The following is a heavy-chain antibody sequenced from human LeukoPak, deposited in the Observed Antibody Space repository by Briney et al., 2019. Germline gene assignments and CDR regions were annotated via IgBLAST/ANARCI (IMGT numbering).Heavy chain of an antibody. CDR3: AKDSILKRADY. CDR1: GFTFNNYA. J-gene: IGHJ4*02. D-gene: IGHD1-1*01. V-gene: IGHV3-23*01. Sequence: AGGSLRLSCAASGFTFNNYAMSWVRQAPGKGLEWVSIISSGGGSTYYADSVKGRFTVSRDNSQNTLYLQMNSLRAEDTAVYYCAKDSILKRADYWGQGTLVTVSS. CDR2: ISSGGGST.